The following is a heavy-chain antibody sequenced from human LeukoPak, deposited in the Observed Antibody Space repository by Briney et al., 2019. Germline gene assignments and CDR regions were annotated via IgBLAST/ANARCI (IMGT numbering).Heavy chain of an antibody. J-gene: IGHJ4*02. V-gene: IGHV4-34*01. D-gene: IGHD4-17*01. Sequence: SETLSLTCAVSGVSFDDYYWAWVHQTPGKGLEWIGEINHSGYTNDSPSLKSRVTLSIDTSRKQFSLNLRSMTVADAGIYYCTRMTTGHDYWGQGTLVTVSS. CDR1: GVSFDDYY. CDR2: INHSGYT. CDR3: TRMTTGHDY.